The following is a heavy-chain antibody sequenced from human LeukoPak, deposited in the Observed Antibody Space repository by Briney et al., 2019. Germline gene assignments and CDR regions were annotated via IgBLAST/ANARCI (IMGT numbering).Heavy chain of an antibody. J-gene: IGHJ6*03. D-gene: IGHD6-13*01. CDR3: ARDISSWKYYYYYMDV. CDR2: IYHSGST. V-gene: IGHV4-38-2*02. CDR1: GYSISSGYY. Sequence: SETLSLTCTVSGYSISSGYYWGWIRQPPGKGLEWIGSIYHSGSTYYNPSLKNRVTISVDTSKNQFSLKLSSVTAADTAVYYCARDISSWKYYYYYMDVWGKGTTVTVSS.